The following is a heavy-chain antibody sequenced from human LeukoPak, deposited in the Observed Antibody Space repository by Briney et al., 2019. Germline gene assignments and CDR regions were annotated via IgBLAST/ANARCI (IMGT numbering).Heavy chain of an antibody. D-gene: IGHD1-26*01. CDR3: AKDGGTHFDH. Sequence: GGSLRLSCAASGFTFRTSGMNWVRQALGKGLEWVSYISSSGTTISYAQSVKGRFTITRDNAQNSLTLHMNTLRADDTAVYYCAKDGGTHFDHWGQGTLVTVSS. CDR2: ISSSGTTI. V-gene: IGHV3-48*01. CDR1: GFTFRTSG. J-gene: IGHJ4*02.